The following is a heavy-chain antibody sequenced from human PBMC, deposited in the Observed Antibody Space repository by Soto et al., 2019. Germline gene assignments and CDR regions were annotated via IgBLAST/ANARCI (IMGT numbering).Heavy chain of an antibody. CDR2: IIPIFGTA. CDR3: AKDLDVFLYSSPVDFDY. Sequence: ASVKVSCKASGGTFSSYAIGWVRQAPGQGLEWMGGIIPIFGTANYAQKFQGRVTITADESTSTAYMELSSLRSEDTAVYYCAKDLDVFLYSSPVDFDYWGQGTLVTVSS. D-gene: IGHD6-13*01. CDR1: GGTFSSYA. J-gene: IGHJ4*02. V-gene: IGHV1-69*13.